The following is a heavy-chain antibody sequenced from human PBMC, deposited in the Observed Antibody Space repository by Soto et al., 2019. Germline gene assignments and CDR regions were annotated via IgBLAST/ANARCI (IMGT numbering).Heavy chain of an antibody. CDR3: ANHPGYCSGGSCYHY. J-gene: IGHJ4*02. CDR1: GFTFSSYA. V-gene: IGHV3-23*01. CDR2: ISGSGGST. Sequence: GGSLRLSCAASGFTFSSYAMSWVRQAPGKGLEWVSAISGSGGSTYYADSVKGRFTISRDNSKNTLYLQMNSLRAEDTAVYYSANHPGYCSGGSCYHYWGQGTLVTVSS. D-gene: IGHD2-15*01.